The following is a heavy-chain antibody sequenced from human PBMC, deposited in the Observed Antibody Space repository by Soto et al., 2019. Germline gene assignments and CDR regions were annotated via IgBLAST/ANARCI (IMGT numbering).Heavy chain of an antibody. J-gene: IGHJ6*02. Sequence: QLQLQESGPGLVKPSETLSLTCTVSGGSISSSSYYWGWIRQPPGKGLEWIGSIYYSGSTYYNPSLKSRVTISVDTSKNQFSLKLSSVTAADTAVYYCARLDYGGNAQGYYYYYYGMDVWGQGTTVTVSS. CDR3: ARLDYGGNAQGYYYYYYGMDV. D-gene: IGHD4-17*01. CDR1: GGSISSSSYY. CDR2: IYYSGST. V-gene: IGHV4-39*01.